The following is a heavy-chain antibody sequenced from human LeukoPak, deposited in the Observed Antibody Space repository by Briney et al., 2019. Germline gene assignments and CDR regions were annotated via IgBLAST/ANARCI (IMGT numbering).Heavy chain of an antibody. V-gene: IGHV4-59*08. Sequence: PSETLSLTCTVSGGSISSYYWSWIRQPPRKGLEWIGYIYYSGSTNYNPSLKSRVTISVDTSKNQFSLKLSSVTAADTAVYYCARAYSDGYNSWGQGTLVTVSS. CDR2: IYYSGST. CDR3: ARAYSDGYNS. D-gene: IGHD5-24*01. J-gene: IGHJ5*02. CDR1: GGSISSYY.